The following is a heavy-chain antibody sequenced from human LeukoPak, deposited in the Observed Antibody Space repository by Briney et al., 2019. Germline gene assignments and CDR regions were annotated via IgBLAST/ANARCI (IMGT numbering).Heavy chain of an antibody. CDR1: GYTFTSYG. J-gene: IGHJ6*03. Sequence: ASVKVSCKASGYTFTSYGISWVRQAPGQGLEWMGMISPSGASTSYAQKFQGRVTMTTDTSTSTAYMELRSLRSDDTAVYYCARARSSEITMVRGVISNYYYYYMDVWGKGTTVTVSS. D-gene: IGHD3-10*01. CDR2: ISPSGAST. CDR3: ARARSSEITMVRGVISNYYYYYMDV. V-gene: IGHV1-18*01.